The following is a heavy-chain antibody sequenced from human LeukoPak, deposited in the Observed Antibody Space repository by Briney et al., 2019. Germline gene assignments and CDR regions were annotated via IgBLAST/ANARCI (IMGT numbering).Heavy chain of an antibody. CDR3: AKGGHYSFFDY. D-gene: IGHD4-11*01. CDR2: INSDGSST. V-gene: IGHV3-74*01. CDR1: GFTFSSYW. Sequence: GGSLRLSCAASGFTFSSYWMHWVRQAPGKGLVWVSRINSDGSSTSYADSVKGRFTISRDNAKNTHYLQISSLRAEDTGIYYCAKGGHYSFFDYWGQGTLVTVSS. J-gene: IGHJ4*02.